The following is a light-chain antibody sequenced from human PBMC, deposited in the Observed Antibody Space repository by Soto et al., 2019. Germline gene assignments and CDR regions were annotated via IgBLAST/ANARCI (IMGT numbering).Light chain of an antibody. V-gene: IGLV2-11*01. J-gene: IGLJ1*01. CDR2: DVS. CDR1: SSDVGGYNY. Sequence: QSLLTQPHSVSGSPGQSVAISCTGTSSDVGGYNYVSWYQQHPGKAPKLMIYDVSKRPSGVPDRFSGSKSGNTASLTISGLQAEDEADYYCCSYAGSYSYVLGTGTKLTVL. CDR3: CSYAGSYSYV.